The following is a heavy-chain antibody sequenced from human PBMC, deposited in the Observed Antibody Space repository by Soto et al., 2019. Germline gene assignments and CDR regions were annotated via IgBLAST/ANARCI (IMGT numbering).Heavy chain of an antibody. CDR1: GYTFSSYF. V-gene: IGHV1-18*01. CDR3: ARDLPPVDY. Sequence: QVQLVQSGAEVKKPGASVKVSCKASGYTFSSYFISWVRQAPGQGLEWMGWISAYNGNTNYAQNLQGRVTMTTDTSTSKAYTELRSLRSDDTAVYDCARDLPPVDYWGQGTLVTVSS. J-gene: IGHJ4*02. CDR2: ISAYNGNT.